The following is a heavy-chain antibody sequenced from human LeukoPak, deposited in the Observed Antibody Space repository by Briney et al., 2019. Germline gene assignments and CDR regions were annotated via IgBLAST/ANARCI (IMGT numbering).Heavy chain of an antibody. V-gene: IGHV1-18*01. J-gene: IGHJ4*02. CDR2: IRGYNGNT. Sequence: ASVKVSCETSGFTFTNYGISWVRQAPGQGPEWMGWIRGYNGNTKYVQKVQGRVTITTETSTRTAYMEVRRLRDEDTAVYYCARDLSLGRHDYGEPFDYWGQGTLVTVSS. CDR3: ARDLSLGRHDYGEPFDY. CDR1: GFTFTNYG. D-gene: IGHD4-17*01.